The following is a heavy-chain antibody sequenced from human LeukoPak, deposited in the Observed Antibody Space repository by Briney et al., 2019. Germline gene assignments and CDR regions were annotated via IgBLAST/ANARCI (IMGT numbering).Heavy chain of an antibody. CDR2: ISYDGSNK. CDR3: ERPPYGDYDGSPYYFDY. CDR1: GFTFSSYA. D-gene: IGHD4-17*01. V-gene: IGHV3-30-3*01. Sequence: GGSLRLSCAPSGFTFSSYAMHWVRQAPGKGLEWVAVISYDGSNKYYADSVKGRFTISRDNSKNTLCLQMNSLRAEDTAVYYCERPPYGDYDGSPYYFDYWGQGTLVTVSS. J-gene: IGHJ4*02.